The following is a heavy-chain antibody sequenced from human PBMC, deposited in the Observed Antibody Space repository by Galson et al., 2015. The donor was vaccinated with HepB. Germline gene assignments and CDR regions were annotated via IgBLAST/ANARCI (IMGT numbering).Heavy chain of an antibody. V-gene: IGHV6-1*01. CDR1: GDSVSSNSAA. CDR2: TYYRSKWYN. CDR3: ARSLHYDFWSGYYAFDI. J-gene: IGHJ3*02. D-gene: IGHD3-3*01. Sequence: CAISGDSVSSNSAAWNWIRQSPSRGLEWLGRTYYRSKWYNDYAVSVKSRITINPDTSKNQFSLQLNSVTPEDTAVYYCARSLHYDFWSGYYAFDIWGQGTMVTASS.